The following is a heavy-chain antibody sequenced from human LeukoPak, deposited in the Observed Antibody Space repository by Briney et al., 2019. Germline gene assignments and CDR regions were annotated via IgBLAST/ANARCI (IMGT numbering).Heavy chain of an antibody. CDR3: SNKRDY. Sequence: GGFLRLSCAASGFTFSNYAMNWVRQAPGKGLEWVANINAAGSGQNYVDSVKGRFTISRDNAKNSLYLQMNSLRAEDTAIYYCSNKRDYWGQGTLVTVSS. CDR1: GFTFSNYA. CDR2: INAAGSGQ. V-gene: IGHV3-7*01. J-gene: IGHJ4*02.